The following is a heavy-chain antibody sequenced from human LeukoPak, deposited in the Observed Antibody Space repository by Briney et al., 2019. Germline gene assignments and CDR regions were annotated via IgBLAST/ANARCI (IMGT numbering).Heavy chain of an antibody. CDR1: GGSFSGYY. D-gene: IGHD2-2*01. Sequence: SETLSLACAVYGGSFSGYYWSWIRQPPGKGLEWIGEINHSGSTNYNPSLKSRVTISVDTSKNQFSLKLSSVTAADTAVYYCARGPTTCSSTSCYASLYWYFDLWGRGTLVTVSS. J-gene: IGHJ2*01. V-gene: IGHV4-34*01. CDR3: ARGPTTCSSTSCYASLYWYFDL. CDR2: INHSGST.